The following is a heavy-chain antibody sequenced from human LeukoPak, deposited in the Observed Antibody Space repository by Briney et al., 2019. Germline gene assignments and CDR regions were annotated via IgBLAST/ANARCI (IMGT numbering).Heavy chain of an antibody. J-gene: IGHJ6*03. CDR1: GGTFSNYA. D-gene: IGHD6-19*01. Sequence: SVKVSCKASGGTFSNYAISWVRQAPGQGLEWMGGIIPMFGTSNYAQRFQGRVTISADESTTTAYMELSSLRSEDTAVYYCARGGGNAPGYSSGWVAYYYYYMDVWGKGTTVTISS. V-gene: IGHV1-69*13. CDR3: ARGGGNAPGYSSGWVAYYYYYMDV. CDR2: IIPMFGTS.